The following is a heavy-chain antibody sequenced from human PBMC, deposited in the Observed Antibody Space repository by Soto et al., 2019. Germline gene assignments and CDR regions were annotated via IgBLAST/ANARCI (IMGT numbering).Heavy chain of an antibody. CDR2: ISYDGSNK. Sequence: PGGSLRLSCAASGFTFSSYGMHWVRQAPGKGLEWVAVISYDGSNKYYADSVKGRFTISRDNSKNTLYLQMNSLRAEDTAVYYCASWVYSSTSYGMDVWGQGTTVTVSS. CDR1: GFTFSSYG. CDR3: ASWVYSSTSYGMDV. J-gene: IGHJ6*02. V-gene: IGHV3-30*03. D-gene: IGHD6-13*01.